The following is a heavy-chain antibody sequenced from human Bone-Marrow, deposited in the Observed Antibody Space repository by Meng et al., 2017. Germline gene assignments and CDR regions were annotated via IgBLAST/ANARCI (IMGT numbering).Heavy chain of an antibody. V-gene: IGHV1-18*04. J-gene: IGHJ4*02. CDR1: DYTLTSDG. CDR2: INIYNGIT. Sequence: GPEVKWPGASVKFSFKCSDYTLTSDGVSWVRQAPGQVHQWMRWINIYNGITNYGRNIQGRVTLSTDTSTSTGYTELSSLTSDDTAVYYCATSGNPYLDRWGQGTLVTVSS. D-gene: IGHD5-12*01. CDR3: ATSGNPYLDR.